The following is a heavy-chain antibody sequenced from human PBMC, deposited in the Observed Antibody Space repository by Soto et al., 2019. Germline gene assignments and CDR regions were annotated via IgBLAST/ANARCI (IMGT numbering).Heavy chain of an antibody. V-gene: IGHV1-69*01. CDR3: VREDDTTGSYSWFDP. D-gene: IGHD3-22*01. J-gene: IGHJ5*02. Sequence: QVQLVQSGAEVKKPGSSVRVSCKASGATFNSITINWVRQAPGQGLEWMGGFVPVFGSATYAQQFRGRLSITEDASTQSFYMNLSDLKSEDMALYFCVREDDTTGSYSWFDPWGQGTLVTVSS. CDR1: GATFNSIT. CDR2: FVPVFGSA.